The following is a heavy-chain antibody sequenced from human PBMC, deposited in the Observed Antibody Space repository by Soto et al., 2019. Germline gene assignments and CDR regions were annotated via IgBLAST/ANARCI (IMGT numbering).Heavy chain of an antibody. CDR1: GGTFSSYA. V-gene: IGHV1-69*12. D-gene: IGHD3-22*01. CDR2: IIPIFGTA. J-gene: IGHJ5*02. Sequence: QVQLVQSGAEVKKPGSSVKVSCKASGGTFSSYAISWVRQAPGQGLEWMGGIIPIFGTANYAQKFQGRVTITADXXTXTXXMELSSLRSEDTAVYYCASGSDYDSSGYYYSWFDPWGQGTLVTVSS. CDR3: ASGSDYDSSGYYYSWFDP.